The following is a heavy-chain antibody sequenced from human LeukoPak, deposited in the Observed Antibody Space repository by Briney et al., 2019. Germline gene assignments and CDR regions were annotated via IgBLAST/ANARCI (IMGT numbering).Heavy chain of an antibody. D-gene: IGHD2-21*01. CDR1: GGSVSSSS. CDR3: ARGLCGADCYDY. CDR2: ISSNSDYI. Sequence: ETLSLTCTVSGGSVSSSSYYWGWIRQPPGKGLEWVSSISSNSDYIYYADSVKGRFTISRDNAKNSLYLQMNSLRAEDTAVYYCARGLCGADCYDYWGQGTLVTVSS. V-gene: IGHV3-21*01. J-gene: IGHJ4*02.